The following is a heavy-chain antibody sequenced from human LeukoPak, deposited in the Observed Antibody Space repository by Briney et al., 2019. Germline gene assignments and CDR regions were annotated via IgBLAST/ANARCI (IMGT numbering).Heavy chain of an antibody. CDR1: GGSLTGYY. Sequence: SETLSLTCAVYGGSLTGYYWNWIRQPPGKGLEWIGEINHSGSTNRIPSLKSRVTISVDTSKNQFSLKLSSVTAADTAVYYCAKTRTYYDSSKGAFDIWGQGTTVTVSS. J-gene: IGHJ3*02. CDR2: INHSGST. D-gene: IGHD3-22*01. V-gene: IGHV4-34*01. CDR3: AKTRTYYDSSKGAFDI.